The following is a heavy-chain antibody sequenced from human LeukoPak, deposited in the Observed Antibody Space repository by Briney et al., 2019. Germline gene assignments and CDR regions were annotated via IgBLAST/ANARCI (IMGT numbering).Heavy chain of an antibody. CDR3: AKRPSDYGDYVSYFDY. CDR2: ISDDGRSK. Sequence: GGSLRLSCAASGFSFISYGMHWVRQAPGKGLEWVGVISDDGRSKDYADSVKGRFTISRDNSKDTLYLQMDSLRAEDTAVYYCAKRPSDYGDYVSYFDYWGQGTLVTVSS. V-gene: IGHV3-30*18. J-gene: IGHJ4*02. CDR1: GFSFISYG. D-gene: IGHD4-17*01.